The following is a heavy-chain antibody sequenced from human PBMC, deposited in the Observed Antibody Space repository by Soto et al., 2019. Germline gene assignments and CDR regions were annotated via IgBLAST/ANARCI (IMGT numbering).Heavy chain of an antibody. CDR2: IIPIFGTA. CDR1: GYTFTSYD. D-gene: IGHD5-12*01. J-gene: IGHJ6*02. CDR3: ARVATYLRTYYYYGMDV. Sequence: GASVKVSCKASGYTFTSYDINWVRQAPGQGLEWMGGIIPIFGTANYAQKFQGRVTITADESTSTAYMELSSLRSEDTAVYYCARVATYLRTYYYYGMDVWGQGTTVTVSS. V-gene: IGHV1-69*13.